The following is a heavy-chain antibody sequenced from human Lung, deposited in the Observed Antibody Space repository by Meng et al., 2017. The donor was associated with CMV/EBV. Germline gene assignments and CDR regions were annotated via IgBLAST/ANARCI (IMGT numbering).Heavy chain of an antibody. CDR3: AGLIVGNGGRGN. V-gene: IGHV4-61*01. CDR1: GGVVSSANYH. CDR2: TWPGRGT. D-gene: IGHD1-26*01. Sequence: SXTLSLXCIVSGGVVSSANYHWNWIRQTPGKGLEWIGQTWPGRGTNYNPSLESRLAISLDTSKNQFTLQLSSVTPADTAVYYCAGLIVGNGGRGNWVQGTXVTVSS. J-gene: IGHJ4*02.